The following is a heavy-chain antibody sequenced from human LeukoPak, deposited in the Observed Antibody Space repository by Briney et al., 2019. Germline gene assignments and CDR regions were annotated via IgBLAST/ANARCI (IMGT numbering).Heavy chain of an antibody. V-gene: IGHV1-18*01. J-gene: IGHJ2*01. CDR2: ISTYNGNT. CDR1: GGTFSSYA. D-gene: IGHD3-16*02. CDR3: ARVSLGSWYFDL. Sequence: GASVKVSCKASGGTFSSYAISWVRQAPGQGLEWMGWISTYNGNTNYAQKFQGRVTLTTDTSTSTGYMDLRSLRSDDTAVYHCARVSLGSWYFDLWGRGTLVTVSS.